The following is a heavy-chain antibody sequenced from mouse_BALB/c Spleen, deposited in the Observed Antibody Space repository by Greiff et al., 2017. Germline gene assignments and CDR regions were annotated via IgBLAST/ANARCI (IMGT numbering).Heavy chain of an antibody. CDR3: VHYYGSSWGFAY. Sequence: EVKLMESGGGLVQPKGSLKLSCAASGFTFNTYAMNWVRQAPGKGLEWVARIRSKSNNYATYYADSVKDRFTISRDDSQSMLYLQMNNLKTEDTAMYYCVHYYGSSWGFAYWGQGTLVTVSA. V-gene: IGHV10-1*02. D-gene: IGHD1-1*01. CDR1: GFTFNTYA. J-gene: IGHJ3*01. CDR2: IRSKSNNYAT.